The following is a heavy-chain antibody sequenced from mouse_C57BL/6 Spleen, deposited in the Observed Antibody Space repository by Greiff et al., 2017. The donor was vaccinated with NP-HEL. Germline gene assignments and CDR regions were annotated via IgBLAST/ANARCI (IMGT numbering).Heavy chain of an antibody. CDR1: GFTFSSYA. V-gene: IGHV5-4*01. Sequence: EVQLVESGGGLVKPGGSLKLSCAASGFTFSSYAMSWVRQTPEKRLEWVATISDGGSYTYYPDNVKGRFTISGDNAKNNLYLQMSHLKSEDTAMYYCARGYEYYYYAMDYWGQGTSVTVSS. CDR3: ARGYEYYYYAMDY. D-gene: IGHD2-4*01. CDR2: ISDGGSYT. J-gene: IGHJ4*01.